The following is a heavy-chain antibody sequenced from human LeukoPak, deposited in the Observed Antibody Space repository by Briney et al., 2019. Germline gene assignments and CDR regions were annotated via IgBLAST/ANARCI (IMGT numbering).Heavy chain of an antibody. CDR2: INHSGST. J-gene: IGHJ5*02. Sequence: SETLSLTCAVYGGSFSGYYWSWIRQPPGKGLEWIGEINHSGSTNYNPSLKSRVTISVDTSKNQFSLKLSSVTAADTAVYYCARGRGYYGSGRPPWFDPWGQGTLATVSS. CDR3: ARGRGYYGSGRPPWFDP. D-gene: IGHD3-10*01. V-gene: IGHV4-34*01. CDR1: GGSFSGYY.